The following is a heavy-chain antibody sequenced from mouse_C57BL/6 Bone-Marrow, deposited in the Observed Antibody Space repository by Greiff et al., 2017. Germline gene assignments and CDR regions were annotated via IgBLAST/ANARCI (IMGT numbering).Heavy chain of an antibody. D-gene: IGHD1-1*01. J-gene: IGHJ2*01. CDR2: IYPGGGYT. Sequence: QVQLKQSGAELVRPGTSVKMSCKASGYTFANYWIGWAKQRPGHGLEWIGDIYPGGGYTNYNEKFKGKATLTADKSSSTAYMQFSSLTSEDSAIYYCAISWYYGSSSDYWGQGTTLTVSS. V-gene: IGHV1-63*01. CDR1: GYTFANYW. CDR3: AISWYYGSSSDY.